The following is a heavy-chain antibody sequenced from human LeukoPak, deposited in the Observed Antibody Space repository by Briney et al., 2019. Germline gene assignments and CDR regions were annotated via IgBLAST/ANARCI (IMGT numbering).Heavy chain of an antibody. J-gene: IGHJ6*03. CDR2: ISWNSGSI. Sequence: PGGSLRLSCAASGFTFDDYAMHWVRQAPGKGLEWVSGISWNSGSIGYADSVKGRFTISRDNAKNPLYLQMNSLRAEDTALYYCAKDIHYYYYMDVWGKGTTVTVSS. CDR1: GFTFDDYA. V-gene: IGHV3-9*01. CDR3: AKDIHYYYYMDV.